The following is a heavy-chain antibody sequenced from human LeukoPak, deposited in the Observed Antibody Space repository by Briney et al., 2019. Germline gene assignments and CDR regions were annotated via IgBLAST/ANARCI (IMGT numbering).Heavy chain of an antibody. CDR2: ISYDGSNK. CDR3: AGDEAGTNQLDY. J-gene: IGHJ4*02. V-gene: IGHV3-30*04. Sequence: GRSLRLSCAASGFTFSSYAMHWVRQAPGKGLEWVAVISYDGSNKYYADSVKGRFTISRDNSKNTLYQQMNSLRAEDTAVYYCAGDEAGTNQLDYWGQGTLVTVSS. CDR1: GFTFSSYA. D-gene: IGHD6-19*01.